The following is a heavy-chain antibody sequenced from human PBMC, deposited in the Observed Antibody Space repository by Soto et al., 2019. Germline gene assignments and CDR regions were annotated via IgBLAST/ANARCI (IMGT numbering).Heavy chain of an antibody. J-gene: IGHJ6*02. Sequence: QVQLVQSAAEVKKPGASVKVSCKASGYTFIRYGITWVRQAPGQGLEWMGWISPYNDYTIYAQKFQGRVTMTTDTSAXXXYXXLRGLKSDDTAVYYCARGGYYDNSWGKLSHYGLDVWGQGTSVTVSS. CDR2: ISPYNDYT. CDR1: GYTFIRYG. D-gene: IGHD3-16*01. CDR3: ARGGYYDNSWGKLSHYGLDV. V-gene: IGHV1-18*01.